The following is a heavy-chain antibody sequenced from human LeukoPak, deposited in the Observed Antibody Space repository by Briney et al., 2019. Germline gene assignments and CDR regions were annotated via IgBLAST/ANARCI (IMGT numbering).Heavy chain of an antibody. V-gene: IGHV3-30*18. J-gene: IGHJ4*02. Sequence: PGGSLRLSCAASRFTFSYFAMHWVRQAPGKGLEWVAVLSDDGSNKFYADSVKGRFTISRDNSKDTLYLQMNSLRAEDTAFYYCAKDPHGSSWYYFDSWGQGTLVTVSS. CDR2: LSDDGSNK. D-gene: IGHD6-13*01. CDR1: RFTFSYFA. CDR3: AKDPHGSSWYYFDS.